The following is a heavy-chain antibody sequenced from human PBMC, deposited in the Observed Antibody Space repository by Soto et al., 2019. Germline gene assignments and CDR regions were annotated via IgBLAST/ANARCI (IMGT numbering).Heavy chain of an antibody. V-gene: IGHV3-7*03. J-gene: IGHJ4*02. CDR3: AKVTITFGGVIDSFDY. CDR2: IKQDGSEK. Sequence: GGSLRLSCAASGFTFSSYWMSWVRQAPGKGLEWVANIKQDGSEKYYADSVKGRFTISRDNSKNTLYLQMNSLRAEDTAVYYCAKVTITFGGVIDSFDYWGQGTLVTVSS. D-gene: IGHD3-16*02. CDR1: GFTFSSYW.